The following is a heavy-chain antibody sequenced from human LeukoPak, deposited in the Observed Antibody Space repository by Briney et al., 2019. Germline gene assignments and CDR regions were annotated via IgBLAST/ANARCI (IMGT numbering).Heavy chain of an antibody. Sequence: ASVKVSCKASGYTFTSYDINWVRQAPGKGLEWMGGFDPEDGETIYAQKFQGRVTMTEDTSTDTAYMELSSLRSEDTAVYYCATGHSSSPDYWGQGTLVTVSS. D-gene: IGHD6-13*01. V-gene: IGHV1-24*01. CDR1: GYTFTSYD. J-gene: IGHJ4*02. CDR3: ATGHSSSPDY. CDR2: FDPEDGET.